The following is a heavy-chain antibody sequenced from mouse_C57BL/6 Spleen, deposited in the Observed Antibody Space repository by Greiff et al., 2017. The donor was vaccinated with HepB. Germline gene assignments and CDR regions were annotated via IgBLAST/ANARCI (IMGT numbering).Heavy chain of an antibody. J-gene: IGHJ2*01. D-gene: IGHD2-4*01. CDR3: ARYRGSYDYDGDYFDY. Sequence: VQLKESGPGLAKPSQTLSLTCSVTGYSITSDYWNWIRKFPGNKLEYMGYISYSGSTYYNPSLKSRISITRVTSKNQYYLQLNSVTTEDTATYYCARYRGSYDYDGDYFDYWGQGTTLTVSS. V-gene: IGHV3-8*01. CDR1: GYSITSDY. CDR2: ISYSGST.